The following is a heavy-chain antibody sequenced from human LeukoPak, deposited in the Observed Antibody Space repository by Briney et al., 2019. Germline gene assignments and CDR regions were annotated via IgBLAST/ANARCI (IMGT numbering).Heavy chain of an antibody. CDR3: AEYYYDSSGNSGVAFDI. V-gene: IGHV1-2*02. CDR1: GYTFTGYY. CDR2: INPNSGGT. Sequence: GASVKVSCKASGYTFTGYYMHWVRQAPGQGLEWMGWINPNSGGTNYAQKFQGRVIMTRDTSISTAYMELSRLRSDDTAVYYCAEYYYDSSGNSGVAFDIWGQGTMVTVSS. J-gene: IGHJ3*02. D-gene: IGHD3-22*01.